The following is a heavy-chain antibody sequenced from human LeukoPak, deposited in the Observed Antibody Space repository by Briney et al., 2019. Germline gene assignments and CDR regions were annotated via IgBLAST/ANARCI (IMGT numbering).Heavy chain of an antibody. Sequence: PGGSLRLSCAASGFTFSSYAMSWVRQAPGKGLEWVSAISGSGGSTYYADSVKGRFTISRDNSKNTLHLQMNSLRAEDTAVYYCARRIQLWSRPFDYWGQGTLVTVSS. V-gene: IGHV3-23*01. CDR1: GFTFSSYA. J-gene: IGHJ4*02. CDR2: ISGSGGST. CDR3: ARRIQLWSRPFDY. D-gene: IGHD5-18*01.